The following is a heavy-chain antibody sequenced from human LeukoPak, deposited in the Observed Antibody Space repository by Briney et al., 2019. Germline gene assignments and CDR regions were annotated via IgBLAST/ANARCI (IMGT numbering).Heavy chain of an antibody. CDR2: INPSGGST. V-gene: IGHV1-46*01. Sequence: ASVKVSCKASGYTFTSYYMHWVRQAPGQGLEWMGIINPSGGSTSYAQKFQGRVTMTRGTSTSTVYMELSSLRSEDTAVYYCARGQEYGVAGTGWYFDLWGRGTLVTVSS. CDR1: GYTFTSYY. D-gene: IGHD6-19*01. J-gene: IGHJ2*01. CDR3: ARGQEYGVAGTGWYFDL.